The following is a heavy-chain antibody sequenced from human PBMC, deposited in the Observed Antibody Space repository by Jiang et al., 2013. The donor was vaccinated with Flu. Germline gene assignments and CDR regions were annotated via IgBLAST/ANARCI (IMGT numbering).Heavy chain of an antibody. J-gene: IGHJ4*02. D-gene: IGHD6-13*01. Sequence: GPGLVKPSETLSLTCTVSGGSFSSGSYYWGWIRQPPGKGLEWIGSFFYNGSANYNTPLKSRATIFVDTSKKQFALRLSSVTAADTAVYYCARHGTIWYVSGFGYWGQGALVTVSS. CDR3: ARHGTIWYVSGFGY. CDR2: FFYNGSA. CDR1: GGSFSSGSYY. V-gene: IGHV4-39*01.